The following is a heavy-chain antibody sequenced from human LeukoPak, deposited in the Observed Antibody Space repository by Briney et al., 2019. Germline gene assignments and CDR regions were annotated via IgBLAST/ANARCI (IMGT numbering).Heavy chain of an antibody. D-gene: IGHD2-2*01. Sequence: GGSLRLSCAASGFTFSSYAMHWVRQAPGTGLEWVAVISYDGSNKYYADSVKGRFTISRDNSKNTLYLQMNSLRAEDTAVYYCARVPHCSSTSCYEVGATTHPDYWGQGTLVTVSS. CDR3: ARVPHCSSTSCYEVGATTHPDY. CDR1: GFTFSSYA. J-gene: IGHJ4*02. V-gene: IGHV3-30-3*01. CDR2: ISYDGSNK.